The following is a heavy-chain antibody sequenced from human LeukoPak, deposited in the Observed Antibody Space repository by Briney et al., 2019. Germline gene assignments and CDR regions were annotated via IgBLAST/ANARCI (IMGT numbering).Heavy chain of an antibody. CDR2: INPNSGGT. D-gene: IGHD3-10*01. V-gene: IGHV1-2*02. CDR1: GYTFTGYY. J-gene: IGHJ5*02. Sequence: GASVKVSCKASGYTFTGYYMHWVRQAPGQGLEWMGWINPNSGGTNYAQEFQGRVTMTRDTSISTAYMELSRLRSDDTAVYYCARRFTMVRGAWGYGWFDPWGQGTLSPSPQ. CDR3: ARRFTMVRGAWGYGWFDP.